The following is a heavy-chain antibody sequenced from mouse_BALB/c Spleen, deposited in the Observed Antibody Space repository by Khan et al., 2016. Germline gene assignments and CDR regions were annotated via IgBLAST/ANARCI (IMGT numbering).Heavy chain of an antibody. CDR2: INTETGEP. D-gene: IGHD2-3*01. J-gene: IGHJ3*01. V-gene: IGHV9-2-1*01. CDR3: ARALDGPAWFAY. CDR1: GYTFTDYS. Sequence: QVQLQQSGPELKKPGETVKISCKASGYTFTDYSMHWVKQAPGKGLKWMGWINTETGEPTYADDFKGRFAFSLETSASTAYLQINNLKNEDTATYFCARALDGPAWFAYWGQGTLVTVSA.